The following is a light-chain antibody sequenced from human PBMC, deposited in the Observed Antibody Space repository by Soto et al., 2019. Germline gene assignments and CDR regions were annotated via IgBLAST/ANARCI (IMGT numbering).Light chain of an antibody. CDR2: SAS. J-gene: IGKJ4*01. V-gene: IGKV1-9*01. CDR3: QQLSRYPLT. CDR1: QALSNY. Sequence: DIQLTQSPSVLSASVGDTVTITCRASQALSNYLAWYQQKPGKAPDLLIYSASTLQSGVPSRFSGSGSETEGSLTIRALQPEDGATYDGQQLSRYPLTFGGGTKVDIK.